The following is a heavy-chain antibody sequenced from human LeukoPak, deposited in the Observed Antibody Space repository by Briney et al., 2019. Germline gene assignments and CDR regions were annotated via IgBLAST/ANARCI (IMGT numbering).Heavy chain of an antibody. V-gene: IGHV4-31*03. CDR2: IYNTGNT. Sequence: PSQTLSLTCTVSGGSISSGDYFWSWIRQHPERGLEWIGYIYNTGNTYCNPSLKRRVTLSVDTSKNQFSLKLTSVTAADTAVYYCARRGGGRWFDPWGQGTLVTVSS. D-gene: IGHD3-16*01. CDR3: ARRGGGRWFDP. CDR1: GGSISSGDYF. J-gene: IGHJ5*02.